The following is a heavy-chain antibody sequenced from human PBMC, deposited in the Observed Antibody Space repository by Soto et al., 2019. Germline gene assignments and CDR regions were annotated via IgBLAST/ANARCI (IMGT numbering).Heavy chain of an antibody. J-gene: IGHJ4*02. Sequence: SETLSLTXAVYGGSFSGYYWSWIRQPPGKGLEWIGEINHSGSTNYNPSLKSRVTISVDTSKNQFSLKLSSVTAADTAVYYCARGYGSGWKNWGQGTLVTVSS. V-gene: IGHV4-34*01. CDR3: ARGYGSGWKN. CDR2: INHSGST. CDR1: GGSFSGYY. D-gene: IGHD6-19*01.